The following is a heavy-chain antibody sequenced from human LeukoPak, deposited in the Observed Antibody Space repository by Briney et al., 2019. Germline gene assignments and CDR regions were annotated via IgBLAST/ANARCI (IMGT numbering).Heavy chain of an antibody. Sequence: HPGRSLRLSCAASGFTFTTYGMHWVRQAPGKGLEWVAVIWSDGSNKYYADSVKGRFTISRDNSKNTLYLQMNSLRAEDTAVYHCARGGLPAFAYDYWGQGTLVTVSS. D-gene: IGHD3-10*01. CDR3: ARGGLPAFAYDY. J-gene: IGHJ4*02. CDR1: GFTFTTYG. V-gene: IGHV3-33*01. CDR2: IWSDGSNK.